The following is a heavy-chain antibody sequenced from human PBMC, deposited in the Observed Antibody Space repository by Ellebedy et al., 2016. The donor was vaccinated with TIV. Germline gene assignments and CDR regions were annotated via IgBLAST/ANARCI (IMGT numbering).Heavy chain of an antibody. Sequence: AASVKVSCKASGYTFTSYGICWVRQAPGHGLEWMGWISAYNGNTNYAQKLQGRVTMTTDTSTSTAYMELRSLRSDDTAVYYCARDGMAATIYYYYGMDVWGQGTTVTVSS. V-gene: IGHV1-18*04. D-gene: IGHD5-12*01. J-gene: IGHJ6*02. CDR3: ARDGMAATIYYYYGMDV. CDR1: GYTFTSYG. CDR2: ISAYNGNT.